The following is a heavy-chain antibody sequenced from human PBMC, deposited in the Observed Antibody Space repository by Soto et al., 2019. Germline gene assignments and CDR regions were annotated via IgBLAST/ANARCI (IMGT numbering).Heavy chain of an antibody. J-gene: IGHJ5*02. Sequence: XGSLRLSCTASGFTLQNYAMAWVRQAPGKGLEWVSTLIGGHYGTAYSYSVKGRFTVSRDNSKNCLYLQMNSLGVEDTAMYFCAKGKSTGDIDWFDHWGQGSLVTVSS. CDR1: GFTLQNYA. V-gene: IGHV3-23*01. CDR2: LIGGHYGT. D-gene: IGHD3-10*01. CDR3: AKGKSTGDIDWFDH.